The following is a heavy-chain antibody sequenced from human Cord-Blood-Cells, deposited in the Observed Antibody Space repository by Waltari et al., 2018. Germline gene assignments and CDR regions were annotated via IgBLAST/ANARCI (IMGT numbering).Heavy chain of an antibody. CDR1: GGSISSSSYY. V-gene: IGHV4-39*01. J-gene: IGHJ3*02. CDR3: VRRKISSFAFDI. Sequence: QLQLQESGPGLVKPSEPLSLTCLATGGSISSSSYYWGWIRQHAGKGLEWNGSIYYSWSTYYNPSLKSRVTISVDTSKNQFSLKLSSVTAADTAVYYCVRRKISSFAFDIWGQGTMVTVSS. D-gene: IGHD6-6*01. CDR2: IYYSWST.